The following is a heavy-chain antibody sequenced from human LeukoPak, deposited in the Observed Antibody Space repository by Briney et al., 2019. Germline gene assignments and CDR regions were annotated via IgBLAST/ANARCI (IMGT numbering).Heavy chain of an antibody. D-gene: IGHD2-8*01. CDR2: ISGSGGST. J-gene: IGHJ4*02. CDR1: GFTFSSYA. Sequence: GGSLRLSCAASGFTFSSYAMSWARQAPGKGLEWVSAISGSGGSTYYADSVKGRFTISRDNSKNTLYLQMNSLRAEDTAVYYCAKGIVLMVYATLDYWGQGTLVTVSS. CDR3: AKGIVLMVYATLDY. V-gene: IGHV3-23*01.